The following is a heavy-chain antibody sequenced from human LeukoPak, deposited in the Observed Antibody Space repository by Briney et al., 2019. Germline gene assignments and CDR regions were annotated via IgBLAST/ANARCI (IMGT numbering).Heavy chain of an antibody. CDR3: ARGITTGGKKYYDY. CDR1: GFTFNSYW. CDR2: IKQDASEK. Sequence: PGGSLRLSCVASGFTFNSYWMNWVRQAPGKGLEWVANIKQDASEKYYVDSVKGRFTISRDNAKNSLYLHMNSLKTEDTAVYYCARGITTGGKKYYDYWGQGTLVTVSS. D-gene: IGHD3-22*01. J-gene: IGHJ4*02. V-gene: IGHV3-7*05.